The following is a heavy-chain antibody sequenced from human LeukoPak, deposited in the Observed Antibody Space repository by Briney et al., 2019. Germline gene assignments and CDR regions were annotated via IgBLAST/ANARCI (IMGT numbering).Heavy chain of an antibody. J-gene: IGHJ4*02. CDR3: AKRSHMLGATNPNYYFDH. V-gene: IGHV3-23*01. CDR2: ISITVGGT. Sequence: PGGSLRLSCAASGFTFSSYATSWVRQAPGKGLEWVSAISITVGGTYYADSVKGRFTISRDNSKNTLYLQMNSLSAEDTAVYYCAKRSHMLGATNPNYYFDHWGQGTLVTVSS. D-gene: IGHD1-26*01. CDR1: GFTFSSYA.